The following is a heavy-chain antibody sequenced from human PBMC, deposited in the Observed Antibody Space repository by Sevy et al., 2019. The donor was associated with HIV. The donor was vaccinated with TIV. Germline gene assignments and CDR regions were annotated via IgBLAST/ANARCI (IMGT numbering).Heavy chain of an antibody. J-gene: IGHJ6*03. V-gene: IGHV3-74*01. D-gene: IGHD3-3*01. CDR2: INSDGGIT. Sequence: GGSLRLSYAASGFTFTNYWMHWVRQAPGKGLVWVSRINSDGGITTYADSVKGRFTISRDNAKNTLYLQMNSLRAEDTAVYYCVYYDFWSGSSEYYMDVWGKGTTVTVSS. CDR3: VYYDFWSGSSEYYMDV. CDR1: GFTFTNYW.